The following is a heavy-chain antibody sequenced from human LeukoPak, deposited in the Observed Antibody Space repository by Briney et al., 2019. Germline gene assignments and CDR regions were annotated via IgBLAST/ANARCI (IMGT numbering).Heavy chain of an antibody. V-gene: IGHV3-23*01. Sequence: GGSLRLSCAASGFTFSSYGMSWVRQAPGEGLEWVSSFSGSGGGTYYADSVKGRFTMSRDNSKNTLYLQMNSLRAEDTAVYYCAKSGLSKFDYWGQGTLVTVSS. J-gene: IGHJ4*02. CDR3: AKSGLSKFDY. CDR2: FSGSGGGT. CDR1: GFTFSSYG. D-gene: IGHD3-10*01.